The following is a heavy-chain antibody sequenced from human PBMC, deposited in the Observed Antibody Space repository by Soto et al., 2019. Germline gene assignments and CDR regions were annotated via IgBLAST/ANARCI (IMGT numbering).Heavy chain of an antibody. V-gene: IGHV1-8*01. CDR1: GYTFTSYD. CDR2: MNPNSGNT. Sequence: QVQLVQSGAEVKKPGASVKVSCKASGYTFTSYDIIWVRQATGQGLEWMGWMNPNSGNTGYAQKFQGRVTMTKNTSMTTAYMELSSLRSEDTAVYYCARGPGSMVRGRGYFDPWGQGTLVTVSS. CDR3: ARGPGSMVRGRGYFDP. J-gene: IGHJ5*02. D-gene: IGHD3-10*01.